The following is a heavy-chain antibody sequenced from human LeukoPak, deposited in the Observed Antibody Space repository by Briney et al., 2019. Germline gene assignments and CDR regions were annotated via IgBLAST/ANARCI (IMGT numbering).Heavy chain of an antibody. V-gene: IGHV3-53*01. Sequence: GGSLRLSCAASGFTFSSFAMSWVRQAPGKGLEWVSVIYSGGSTYYADSVKGRFTISRDNSKNTLYLQMNSLRAEDTAVYYCAREGGSYYFDYWGQGTLVTVSS. CDR3: AREGGSYYFDY. J-gene: IGHJ4*02. CDR1: GFTFSSFA. D-gene: IGHD1-26*01. CDR2: IYSGGST.